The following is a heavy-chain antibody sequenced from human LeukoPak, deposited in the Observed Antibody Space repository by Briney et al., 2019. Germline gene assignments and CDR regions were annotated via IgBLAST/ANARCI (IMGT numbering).Heavy chain of an antibody. V-gene: IGHV4-4*07. J-gene: IGHJ4*02. CDR2: MYTSGST. CDR1: GGSLSAYF. CDR3: ARDHYCSGSYKSYFDS. D-gene: IGHD3-10*01. Sequence: PSETLSLTCTVSGGSLSAYFWSWLRQPAGKGLEWIGRMYTSGSTKYNPSLKSRVTISVDNSKNQFSLKLTSVTAADTAVYYCARDHYCSGSYKSYFDSWGQGTRVTVSS.